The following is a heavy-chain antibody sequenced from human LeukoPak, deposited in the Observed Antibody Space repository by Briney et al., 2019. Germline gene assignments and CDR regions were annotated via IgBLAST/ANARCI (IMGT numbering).Heavy chain of an antibody. CDR2: ISYDGSNK. Sequence: GGSLRLSCAASGFTFSSYGMHWVRQAPGKGLEWVAVISYDGSNKYYADSVKGRFTISRDNSKNTLYLQMNSLRAEDTAVYYCAKDYIKQGIVATNPDYWGQGTLVTVSS. CDR3: AKDYIKQGIVATNPDY. D-gene: IGHD5-12*01. V-gene: IGHV3-30*18. J-gene: IGHJ4*02. CDR1: GFTFSSYG.